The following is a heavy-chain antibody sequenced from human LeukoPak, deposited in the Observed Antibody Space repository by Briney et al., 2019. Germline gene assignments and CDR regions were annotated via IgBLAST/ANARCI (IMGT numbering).Heavy chain of an antibody. Sequence: RASVKVSCTASGGTFSSYAISWVRQAPGQGLEWMGGIIPIFGTANYAQKFQGRVTITADESTSTAYMELSSLRSEDTAVYYCASLKMVRGVIITGPHDYWGQGTLVTVSS. V-gene: IGHV1-69*13. D-gene: IGHD3-10*01. CDR1: GGTFSSYA. CDR2: IIPIFGTA. J-gene: IGHJ4*02. CDR3: ASLKMVRGVIITGPHDY.